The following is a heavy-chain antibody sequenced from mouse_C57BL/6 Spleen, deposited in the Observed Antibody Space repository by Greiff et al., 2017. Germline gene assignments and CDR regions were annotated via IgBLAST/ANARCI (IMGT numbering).Heavy chain of an antibody. CDR2: IWSDGST. J-gene: IGHJ1*03. D-gene: IGHD1-1*01. V-gene: IGHV2-6-1*01. CDR3: ARHYYYGSRSYWYFDV. CDR1: GFSLTSYG. Sequence: VKVVESGPGLVAPSQSLSITCTVSGFSLTSYGVHWVRQPPGKGLEWLVVIWSDGSTTYNSALKSRLSISKDNSKSQVFLKMNSLQTDDTAMYYCARHYYYGSRSYWYFDVWGTGTTVTVSS.